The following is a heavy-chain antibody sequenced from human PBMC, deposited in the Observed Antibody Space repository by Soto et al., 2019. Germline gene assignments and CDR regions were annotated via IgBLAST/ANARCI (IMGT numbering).Heavy chain of an antibody. D-gene: IGHD1-1*01. Sequence: GGSLRLSCEASGFALSPYWMSWVRQAPGKGLEWVANINQGGSVEHYVDSVRGRFTISRDNAKNSLFLQMNSLSAEDTAVYFCARLTEAVTTFVYWGQGTPVTVSS. CDR2: INQGGSVE. J-gene: IGHJ4*02. V-gene: IGHV3-7*03. CDR3: ARLTEAVTTFVY. CDR1: GFALSPYW.